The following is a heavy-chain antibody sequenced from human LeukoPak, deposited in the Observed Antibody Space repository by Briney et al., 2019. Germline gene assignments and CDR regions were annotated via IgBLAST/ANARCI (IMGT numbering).Heavy chain of an antibody. D-gene: IGHD3-3*01. Sequence: ASVTVSCKASGYTFTSYDINWVRQATGQGLEWMGWMNPNSGNTGYAQKFQGRVAMTRNTSISTAYMELSSLRSEDTAVYYCARGRITIFGVVIIADAFDIWGQGTMVTVSS. CDR3: ARGRITIFGVVIIADAFDI. V-gene: IGHV1-8*01. J-gene: IGHJ3*02. CDR2: MNPNSGNT. CDR1: GYTFTSYD.